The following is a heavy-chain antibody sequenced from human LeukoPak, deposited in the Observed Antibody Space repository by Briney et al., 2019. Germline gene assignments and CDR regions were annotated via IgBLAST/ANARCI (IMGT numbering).Heavy chain of an antibody. Sequence: SVKVSCKASGYTFTAYYMHWVRQAPGQGLEWMGGIIPIFGTANYAQKFQGRVTITTDESTSTAYMELSSLRSEDTAVYYCARDSPNPENYFDYWGQGTLVTVSS. CDR1: GYTFTAYY. J-gene: IGHJ4*02. V-gene: IGHV1-69*05. CDR2: IIPIFGTA. CDR3: ARDSPNPENYFDY.